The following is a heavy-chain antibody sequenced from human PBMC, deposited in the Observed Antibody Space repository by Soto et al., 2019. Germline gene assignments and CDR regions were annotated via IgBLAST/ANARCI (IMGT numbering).Heavy chain of an antibody. D-gene: IGHD2-2*01. CDR3: ARSLAYPAAAAGFDP. V-gene: IGHV4-34*01. Sequence: PSETMSLTCAVYGGSFSGYYWSWFRQPPGKGLEWIGEINHSGSTNYDPCLKSRVTISVDTSKNLFSLKLSSVTAADTAVYYCARSLAYPAAAAGFDPWCQGTLVTVSS. J-gene: IGHJ5*02. CDR1: GGSFSGYY. CDR2: INHSGST.